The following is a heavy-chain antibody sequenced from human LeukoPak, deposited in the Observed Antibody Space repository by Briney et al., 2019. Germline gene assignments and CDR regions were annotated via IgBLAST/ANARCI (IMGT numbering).Heavy chain of an antibody. V-gene: IGHV4-4*07. CDR1: GGSISSYY. CDR2: IYTSGST. Sequence: SETLSLTCTVSGGSISSYYWSWIRQPAGKGLEWIGRIYTSGSTNYNPSLKSRVTMSVDTSKNQFSLKLSSVTVADTAVYYCARGTIWPNWNYYDYWGQGTLVTVSS. J-gene: IGHJ4*02. CDR3: ARGTIWPNWNYYDY. D-gene: IGHD1-1*01.